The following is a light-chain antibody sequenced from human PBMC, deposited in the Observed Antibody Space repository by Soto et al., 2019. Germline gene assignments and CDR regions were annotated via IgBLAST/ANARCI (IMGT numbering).Light chain of an antibody. CDR3: SSCTSSSTLV. CDR2: EVS. Sequence: QSALTQPVSVSGSPGQSITISCTGTSXDVGGYNYVSWYQQHPGKAPKLMIYEVSNRPSGVSNRFSGSKSGNTASLTISGLQAEDEADYYCSSCTSSSTLVFGTGTKVTLL. CDR1: SXDVGGYNY. V-gene: IGLV2-14*01. J-gene: IGLJ1*01.